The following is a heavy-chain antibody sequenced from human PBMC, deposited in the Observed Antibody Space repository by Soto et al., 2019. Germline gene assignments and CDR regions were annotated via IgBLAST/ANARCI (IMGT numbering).Heavy chain of an antibody. J-gene: IGHJ4*02. Sequence: EVQLVESGGGLVQPGESLRLSCAASGFTFSNYWMSWVRQAPGKGLEWVANIKPDGSEKYYVDSVKGRFTIYRDNAKNSLYLQMNSLKAEDTAVYYCERWVRDRYWGQGNLVTVSS. CDR2: IKPDGSEK. D-gene: IGHD2-21*01. CDR1: GFTFSNYW. V-gene: IGHV3-7*04. CDR3: ERWVRDRY.